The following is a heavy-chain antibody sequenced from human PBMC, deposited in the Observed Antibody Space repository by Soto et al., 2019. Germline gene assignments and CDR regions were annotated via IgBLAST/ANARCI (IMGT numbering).Heavy chain of an antibody. V-gene: IGHV4-30-4*01. CDR2: IYYSGST. J-gene: IGHJ3*02. D-gene: IGHD4-17*01. CDR3: ARAGYYGDDAFDI. Sequence: SETRCLRYSGSGGLMSRGDHYGSWIRQPPGKGLEWIGYIYYSGSTYYNPSLKSRVTISVDTSKNQFSLKLSSVTAADTAVYYCARAGYYGDDAFDIWGQGTMVT. CDR1: GGLMSRGDHY.